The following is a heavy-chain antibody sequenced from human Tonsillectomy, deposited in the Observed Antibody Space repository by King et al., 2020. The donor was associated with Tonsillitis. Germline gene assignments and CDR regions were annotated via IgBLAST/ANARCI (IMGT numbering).Heavy chain of an antibody. CDR3: AKGFGYYYDSSGYFDS. D-gene: IGHD3-22*01. CDR1: GFTFSSYA. V-gene: IGHV3-23*04. J-gene: IGHJ4*02. CDR2: ISGSNGGT. Sequence: VQLVESGGGLVQPGGSLRLSCAASGFTFSSYAMSWVRQAPGKGLEWVSAISGSNGGTYRADSVKGRFTISRDNSKNTLSLQMNSLRAEDTAVYYCAKGFGYYYDSSGYFDSWGQGTLVTVSS.